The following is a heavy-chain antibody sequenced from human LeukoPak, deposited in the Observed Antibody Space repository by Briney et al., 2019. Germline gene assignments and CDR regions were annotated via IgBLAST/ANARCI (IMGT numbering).Heavy chain of an antibody. CDR1: GGSISSYY. J-gene: IGHJ6*03. CDR3: ARIIVVVAAPADYYYYMDV. V-gene: IGHV4-59*01. Sequence: SETLSLTCTVSGGSISSYYWSWIRQPPGKGLEWIGYIYYSGSTNYNPSLKSRVTISVDTSKNQFSLKLSSVTAADTAVYYCARIIVVVAAPADYYYYMDVWGKGTTVTVSS. CDR2: IYYSGST. D-gene: IGHD2-15*01.